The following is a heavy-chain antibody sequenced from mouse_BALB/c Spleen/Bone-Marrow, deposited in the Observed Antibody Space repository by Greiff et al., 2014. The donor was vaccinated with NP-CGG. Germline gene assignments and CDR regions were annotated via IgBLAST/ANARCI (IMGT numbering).Heavy chain of an antibody. CDR1: GFNIKDTY. CDR3: ASYYYGRYFDV. Sequence: EVQRVESGAELVKPGASVKSSCTASGFNIKDTYMHWVKQRPEQGLEWIGRIDPANGNTKYDPKFQGKATITADTSSNTAYLQLSSLTSEDTAVYYCASYYYGRYFDVWGAGTTVTVSS. J-gene: IGHJ1*01. V-gene: IGHV14-3*02. CDR2: IDPANGNT. D-gene: IGHD1-1*01.